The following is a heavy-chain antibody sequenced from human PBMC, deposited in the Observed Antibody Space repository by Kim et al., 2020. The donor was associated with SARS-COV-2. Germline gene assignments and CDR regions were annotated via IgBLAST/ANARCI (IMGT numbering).Heavy chain of an antibody. D-gene: IGHD5-12*01. V-gene: IGHV1-69*13. CDR3: ASGLTGYDRGYYYYYYGMDV. Sequence: SVKVSCKATGGTFSNYAISWVRQAPGQGLEWVGGIIPIVGTANYAQKFQGRVTITADESTSTAYMELSSLRSEDTAMYFCASGLTGYDRGYYYYYYGMDVWGQGTTVTVSS. CDR1: GGTFSNYA. J-gene: IGHJ6*02. CDR2: IIPIVGTA.